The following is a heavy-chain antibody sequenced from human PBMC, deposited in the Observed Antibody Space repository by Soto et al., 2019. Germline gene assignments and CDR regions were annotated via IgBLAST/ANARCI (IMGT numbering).Heavy chain of an antibody. V-gene: IGHV3-23*01. CDR2: ISGSGGST. CDR3: AKHLYSSSSGEVYYYYYYGMDV. CDR1: GFTFSSYA. Sequence: GGSLRLSCAASGFTFSSYAMSWVRPAPGKGLEWVSAISGSGGSTYYADSVKGRFTISRDNSKNTLYLQMNSLRAEDTAVYYCAKHLYSSSSGEVYYYYYYGMDVWGQGTTVTISS. D-gene: IGHD6-6*01. J-gene: IGHJ6*02.